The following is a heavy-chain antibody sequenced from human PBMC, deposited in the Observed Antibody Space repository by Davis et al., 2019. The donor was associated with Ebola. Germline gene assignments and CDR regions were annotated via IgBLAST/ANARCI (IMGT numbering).Heavy chain of an antibody. J-gene: IGHJ4*02. CDR3: ATDVAMAAIWGRNY. CDR2: IYDGGRT. V-gene: IGHV4-39*01. Sequence: SETLSLTCTVSGCSIASGSYYWGWNRQPPGKGLEWLGAIYDGGRTYYSSSRTGRPAISVATSKNQVSMKLSSVTAASTAVYYWATDVAMAAIWGRNYWDQGTLVTVSS. CDR1: GCSIASGSYY. D-gene: IGHD3-16*01.